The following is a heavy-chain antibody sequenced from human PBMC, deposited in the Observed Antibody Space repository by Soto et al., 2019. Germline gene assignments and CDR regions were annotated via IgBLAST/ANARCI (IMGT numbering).Heavy chain of an antibody. CDR2: ISYDGSNK. V-gene: IGHV3-30*18. CDR1: GFTFSSYG. J-gene: IGHJ4*02. Sequence: PGGSLRLSCAASGFTFSSYGMHWVRQAPGKGLEWVAVISYDGSNKYYADSVKGRFTISRDNSKNTLYLQMNSLRAEDTAVYYCAKGGGMVRGVINGWGQGTLVTVLL. D-gene: IGHD3-10*01. CDR3: AKGGGMVRGVING.